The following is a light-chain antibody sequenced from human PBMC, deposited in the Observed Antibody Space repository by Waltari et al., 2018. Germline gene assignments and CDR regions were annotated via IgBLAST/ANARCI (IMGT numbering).Light chain of an antibody. CDR1: SSDIGDFNF. J-gene: IGLJ2*01. V-gene: IGLV2-14*03. CDR2: DVT. CDR3: SSYSRINTVL. Sequence: QSALTQPASVSGSPGQSITISCTGSSSDIGDFNFVSWYQQHPAKAPKLMIHDVTTRPSGVSNRFSVSKAGNTASLTISGLQAEDEADYYCSSYSRINTVLFGGGTKLTVL.